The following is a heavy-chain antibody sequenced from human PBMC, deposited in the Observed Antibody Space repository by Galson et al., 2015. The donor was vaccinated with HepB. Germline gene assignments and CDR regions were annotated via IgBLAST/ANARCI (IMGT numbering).Heavy chain of an antibody. CDR1: GFTFSSYA. V-gene: IGHV3-30-3*01. CDR3: ARDGAALVVPAAIAGDY. CDR2: ISYDGSNK. Sequence: SLRLSCAASGFTFSSYAMHWVRQAPGKGLEWVAVISYDGSNKYHADSVKGRFTISRDNSKNTLYLQMNSLRAEDTAVYYCARDGAALVVPAAIAGDYWGQGTLVTVSS. D-gene: IGHD2-2*02. J-gene: IGHJ4*02.